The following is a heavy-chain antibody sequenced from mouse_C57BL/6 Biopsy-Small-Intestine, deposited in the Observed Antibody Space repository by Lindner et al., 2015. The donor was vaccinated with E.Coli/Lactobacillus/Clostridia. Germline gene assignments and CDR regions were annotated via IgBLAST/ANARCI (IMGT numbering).Heavy chain of an antibody. CDR3: AREKSYYGSDY. D-gene: IGHD1-1*01. CDR1: GYSITSGYD. Sequence: VQLQESGPGMVKPSQSLSLTCTVTGYSITSGYDWHWIRHFPGNKLEWMGYISYSGSTNYNPSLKSRISITHDTSKNHFFLKLNSVTTEDTATYYCAREKSYYGSDYWGQGTTLTVSS. CDR2: ISYSGST. J-gene: IGHJ2*01. V-gene: IGHV3-1*01.